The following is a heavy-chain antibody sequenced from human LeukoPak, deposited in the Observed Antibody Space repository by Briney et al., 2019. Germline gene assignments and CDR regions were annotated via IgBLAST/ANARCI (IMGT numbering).Heavy chain of an antibody. CDR1: GFTFSSYA. CDR3: AREGHTSGYCGTFDV. Sequence: GGSLRLSCAASGFTFSSYAMSRVRQAPGKGLEWVSGISNGGGSTDYADSVKGRFTLSRDNSKNTLYLQMNSLRAEDTAVYYCAREGHTSGYCGTFDVWGQGTTVAVS. CDR2: ISNGGGST. J-gene: IGHJ3*01. D-gene: IGHD3-22*01. V-gene: IGHV3-23*01.